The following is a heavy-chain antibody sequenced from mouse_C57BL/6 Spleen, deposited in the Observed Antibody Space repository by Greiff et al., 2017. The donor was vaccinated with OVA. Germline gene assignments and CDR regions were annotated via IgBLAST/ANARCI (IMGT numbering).Heavy chain of an antibody. V-gene: IGHV1-52*01. Sequence: QVQLQQPGAELVRPGSSVKLSCKASGYTFTSYWMHWVKQRPIQGLEWIGNIDPSDSETHYNQKFKDKATLTVDKSSSTAYMQLSSLTSEDSAVSYCARGYQGPWFAYWGQGTLVTVSA. D-gene: IGHD3-2*02. CDR2: IDPSDSET. J-gene: IGHJ3*01. CDR3: ARGYQGPWFAY. CDR1: GYTFTSYW.